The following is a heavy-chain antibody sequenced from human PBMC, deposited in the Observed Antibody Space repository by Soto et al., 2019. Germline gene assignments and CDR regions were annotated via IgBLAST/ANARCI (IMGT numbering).Heavy chain of an antibody. CDR1: GGTFSSYS. V-gene: IGHV1-69*13. Sequence: SVKVSCKASGGTFSSYSISWVRQAPGQGLEWMGGIIPIFGTANYAQKFQGRVTITADESTSTAYMELSSLRSEDTAVYYCAVGYCSSTSCYMDVWGKGTSVTVSS. CDR2: IIPIFGTA. J-gene: IGHJ6*03. D-gene: IGHD2-2*01. CDR3: AVGYCSSTSCYMDV.